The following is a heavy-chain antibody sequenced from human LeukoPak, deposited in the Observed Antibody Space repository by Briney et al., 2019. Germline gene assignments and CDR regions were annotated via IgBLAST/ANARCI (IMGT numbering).Heavy chain of an antibody. CDR1: GYSFTSYW. D-gene: IGHD6-13*01. CDR2: IDPSDSYT. CDR3: ARSYSSSWYDPHYDY. Sequence: GESLKISCKGSGYSFTSYWISWVRQMPGKGLEWMGRIDPSDSYTNYSPSFQGHVTISADKSISTAYPQWSSLKASDTAMYHCARSYSSSWYDPHYDYWGQGTLVTVSS. J-gene: IGHJ4*02. V-gene: IGHV5-10-1*01.